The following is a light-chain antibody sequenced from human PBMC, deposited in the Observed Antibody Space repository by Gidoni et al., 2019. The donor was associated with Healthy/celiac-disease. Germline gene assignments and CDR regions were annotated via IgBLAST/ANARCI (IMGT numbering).Light chain of an antibody. CDR3: AAWDDSLSGPRV. Sequence: QSVLTQPPSASGTPWQRVTISCSGSSSNIGSNYVYWYQQLPGPAPKLLIYRNNQLPSGVPDRFSGSKSGTSASLAISGLRSEDEADYYCAAWDDSLSGPRVFGGGTKLTVL. CDR2: RNN. CDR1: SSNIGSNY. J-gene: IGLJ2*01. V-gene: IGLV1-47*01.